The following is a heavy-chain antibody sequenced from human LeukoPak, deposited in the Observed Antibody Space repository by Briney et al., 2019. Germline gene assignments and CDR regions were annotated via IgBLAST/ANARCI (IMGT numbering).Heavy chain of an antibody. V-gene: IGHV3-53*01. CDR2: IYSGGST. CDR1: GFTFSSYA. CDR3: ARALTSDY. Sequence: PGGSLRLSCAGSGFTFSSYAMSWVRQAPGKGLEWVSVIYSGGSTYYADSVKGRFTISRDKSKNMVYLQMNSLRADDTAVYYCARALTSDYWGQGTLVTVSS. J-gene: IGHJ4*02.